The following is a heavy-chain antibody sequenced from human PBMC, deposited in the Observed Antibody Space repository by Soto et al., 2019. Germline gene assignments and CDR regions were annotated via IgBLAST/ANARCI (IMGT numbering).Heavy chain of an antibody. D-gene: IGHD3-22*01. CDR3: ARDSRYSGYYPFYYYGMDV. Sequence: TLSLTCTVSVGCINSYYWSWIRQPTGKGLEWTGRIYFSGETNYNPSLKSRLTMSVDTSKTQFSLKLSSVAAADTAVYYCARDSRYSGYYPFYYYGMDVWGQGTTVTVSS. CDR1: VGCINSYY. CDR2: IYFSGET. V-gene: IGHV4-4*07. J-gene: IGHJ6*02.